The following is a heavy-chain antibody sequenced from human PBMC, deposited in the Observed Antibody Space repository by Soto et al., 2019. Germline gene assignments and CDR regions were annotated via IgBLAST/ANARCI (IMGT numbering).Heavy chain of an antibody. D-gene: IGHD2-2*01. V-gene: IGHV2-26*01. Sequence: QVTLKESGPVLVKPTETLTLTCTVSGFSLSNARMGVSWIRQPPGKALEWLAHIFPSDEKSYRTSLKRRLTISKDTSKSQVVLTMTNMDPVDTATYFCARGVGGNYHDAFDIWGQGAMVAVSS. CDR3: ARGVGGNYHDAFDI. J-gene: IGHJ3*02. CDR1: GFSLSNARMG. CDR2: IFPSDEK.